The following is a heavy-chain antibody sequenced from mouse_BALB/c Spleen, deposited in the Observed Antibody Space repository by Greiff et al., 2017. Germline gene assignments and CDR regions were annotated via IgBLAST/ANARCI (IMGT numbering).Heavy chain of an antibody. D-gene: IGHD2-14*01. CDR2: ISSGSSTI. J-gene: IGHJ2*01. V-gene: IGHV5-17*02. Sequence: EVQGVESGGGLVQPGGSRKLSCAASGFTFSSFGMHWVRQAPEKGLEWVAYISSGSSTIYYADTVKGRFTISRDNPKNTLFLQMTSLRSEDTAMYYCARGEVRRNLDYWGQGTTLTVSS. CDR3: ARGEVRRNLDY. CDR1: GFTFSSFG.